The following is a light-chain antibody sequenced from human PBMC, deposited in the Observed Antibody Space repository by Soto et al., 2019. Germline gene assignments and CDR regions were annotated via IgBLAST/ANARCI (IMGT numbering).Light chain of an antibody. CDR1: SSDVGGYNY. CDR2: DVS. CDR3: CSYAGSYSYV. V-gene: IGLV2-11*01. Sequence: QSALTQPRSVSGSPGQSVTISCTGTSSDVGGYNYVSWYQEQPGKAPKLMIYDVSKRPSGVPDRFSGSKSGNTASLTISGLQADDEADYYCCSYAGSYSYVFGTGTNVTVL. J-gene: IGLJ1*01.